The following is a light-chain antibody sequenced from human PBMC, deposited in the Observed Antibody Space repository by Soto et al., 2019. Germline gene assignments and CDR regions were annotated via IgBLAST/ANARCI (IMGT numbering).Light chain of an antibody. J-gene: IGLJ1*01. V-gene: IGLV2-14*01. CDR2: DVS. CDR1: SSDVGGYNY. CDR3: SSYTSSSTLGYV. Sequence: QSALTQPASVSGSPGQSITISCTGTSSDVGGYNYVSWYQQHPGKAPKLMIYDVSNRPSGVSNRFSGSKSGNTASLTISGLQAEDEADIYCSSYTSSSTLGYVFGTGTKVTVL.